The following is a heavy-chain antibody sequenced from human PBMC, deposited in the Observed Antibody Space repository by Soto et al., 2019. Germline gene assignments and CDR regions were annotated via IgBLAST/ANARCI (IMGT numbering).Heavy chain of an antibody. CDR3: ARGYCSSTSCYFYFDY. D-gene: IGHD2-2*01. J-gene: IGHJ4*02. CDR2: INPNSGGT. V-gene: IGHV1-2*02. CDR1: GYTFTGSY. Sequence: GASGKVSCKASGYTFTGSYMHWLRQAPGQGLEWMGWINPNSGGTNYAQKFQGRVTMTRDTSISTAYMELSRLRSDDTAVYYCARGYCSSTSCYFYFDYWGQGTLVTVSS.